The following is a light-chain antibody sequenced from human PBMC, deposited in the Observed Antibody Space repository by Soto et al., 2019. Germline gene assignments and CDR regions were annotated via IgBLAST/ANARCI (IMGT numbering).Light chain of an antibody. CDR1: SSDVGVYNY. CDR2: EVS. Sequence: QSALTQPPSASGSPGQSVTISCTGTSSDVGVYNYVSWYQQHPGKAPKLMIYEVSKRPSGVPDRFSASKSGITASLTVAGLQAEDDADYYCSSFAGNNNLVFGGGTKLTVL. CDR3: SSFAGNNNLV. J-gene: IGLJ2*01. V-gene: IGLV2-8*01.